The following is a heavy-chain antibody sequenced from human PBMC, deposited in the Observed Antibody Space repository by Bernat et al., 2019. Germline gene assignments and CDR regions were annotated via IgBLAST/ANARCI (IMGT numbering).Heavy chain of an antibody. J-gene: IGHJ3*02. D-gene: IGHD2-15*01. Sequence: QVQLVQSGAEVKKPGASVKVSCKASGYTFTSYYMHWVRQAPGQGLEWMGIINPSGGSTSYAQKFQGRVTMTRDTSTSTVYMELSSLRSEDTAVYYCARVPVVVVAAIPWAFDIWGQGTMVTVSS. CDR3: ARVPVVVVAAIPWAFDI. CDR1: GYTFTSYY. V-gene: IGHV1-46*01. CDR2: INPSGGST.